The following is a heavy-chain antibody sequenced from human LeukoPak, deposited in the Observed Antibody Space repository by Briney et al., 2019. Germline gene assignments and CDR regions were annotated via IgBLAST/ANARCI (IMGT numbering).Heavy chain of an antibody. D-gene: IGHD5-12*01. V-gene: IGHV1-46*01. CDR2: INPSGGWT. CDR3: ARAGKSRRGYSGYGSYSYYYYMDV. Sequence: ASVKVSCKASGYTFSSYYIHWVRQARGQGLEWMGIINPSGGWTTYAQKFQGRVTMTRDMPTSTVYMELRSLGSDDRAVYYCARAGKSRRGYSGYGSYSYYYYMDVWGKGTTVTVAS. J-gene: IGHJ6*03. CDR1: GYTFSSYY.